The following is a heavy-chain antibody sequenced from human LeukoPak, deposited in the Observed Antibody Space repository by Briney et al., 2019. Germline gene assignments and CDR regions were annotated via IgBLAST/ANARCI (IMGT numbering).Heavy chain of an antibody. CDR1: GFTFSSYA. CDR2: IYSGGST. J-gene: IGHJ4*02. V-gene: IGHV3-53*01. CDR3: ARPADCGGDCYYDY. Sequence: GGSLRLSCAASGFTFSSYAMSWVRQAPGKGLEWVSVIYSGGSTYYADSVKGRFTISRDNSKNTLYLQMNSLRAEDTAVYYCARPADCGGDCYYDYWGQGTLVTVSS. D-gene: IGHD2-21*02.